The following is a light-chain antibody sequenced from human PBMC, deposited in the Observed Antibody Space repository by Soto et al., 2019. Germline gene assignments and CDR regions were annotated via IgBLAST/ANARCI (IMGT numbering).Light chain of an antibody. CDR1: EGVASNY. Sequence: EIVLTQSPGTLSFSPGERATLSCWASEGVASNYLAWYQHKPGQSPRLLFFGASNRATGIPDRFSGGGSGTDFTLTISRLEPEDFAVYYCQQYGSSGTFGQGTKVDIK. CDR3: QQYGSSGT. V-gene: IGKV3-20*01. CDR2: GAS. J-gene: IGKJ1*01.